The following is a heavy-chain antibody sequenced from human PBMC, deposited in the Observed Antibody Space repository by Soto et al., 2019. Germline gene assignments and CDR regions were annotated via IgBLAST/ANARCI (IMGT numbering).Heavy chain of an antibody. CDR3: ARETWFGDLTTDY. V-gene: IGHV3-11*05. CDR1: GFTFSDHY. D-gene: IGHD3-10*01. CDR2: IIINTGDT. Sequence: GGSLRLSCAASGFTFSDHYMGWIRQAPGKGLEWISYIIINTGDTSYADSVRGRFTISRDKAKRSVDLQMNSLTAEDTAVYYCARETWFGDLTTDYWGPGTLVTVSS. J-gene: IGHJ4*02.